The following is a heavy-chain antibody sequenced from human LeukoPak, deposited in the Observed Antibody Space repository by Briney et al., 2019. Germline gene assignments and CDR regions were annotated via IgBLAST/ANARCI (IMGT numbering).Heavy chain of an antibody. V-gene: IGHV3-48*04. CDR1: GFTFSSYS. Sequence: GGSLRLSCAASGFTFSSYSMNWVRRAPGKGLEWVSYISSSSSTIYYADSVKGRFTISRDNAKNSLYLQMNSLRAEDTAVYYCARDPDIPDWGQGTLVTVSS. D-gene: IGHD5-12*01. CDR2: ISSSSSTI. J-gene: IGHJ4*02. CDR3: ARDPDIPD.